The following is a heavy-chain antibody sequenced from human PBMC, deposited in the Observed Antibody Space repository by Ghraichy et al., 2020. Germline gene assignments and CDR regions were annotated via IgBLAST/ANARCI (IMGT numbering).Heavy chain of an antibody. CDR1: GYTFTSYG. J-gene: IGHJ6*02. CDR2: ISAYNGNT. CDR3: ARDVPTHNDVWSGYAGDV. V-gene: IGHV1-18*04. D-gene: IGHD3-3*01. Sequence: ASVKVSCKASGYTFTSYGISWVRQAPGQGLEWMGWISAYNGNTNYAQKLQGRVTMTTDTSTSTAYMELRSLRSDDTAVYYCARDVPTHNDVWSGYAGDVWGQGTTVTVSS.